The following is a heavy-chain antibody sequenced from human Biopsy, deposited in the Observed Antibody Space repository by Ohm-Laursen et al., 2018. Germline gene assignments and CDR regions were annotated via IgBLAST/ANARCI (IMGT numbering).Heavy chain of an antibody. CDR2: INCKTGAT. J-gene: IGHJ4*02. CDR3: ARDPLNGHKHFDY. Sequence: ASVTVSCKASSYTFTDYNIHWMRQAPGQGLEWLGYINCKTGATNYAQKFQGTVTMTRDTSISKAYLALGSLRTADTAIYYCARDPLNGHKHFDYWGQGSLVTVSS. CDR1: SYTFTDYN. V-gene: IGHV1-2*02. D-gene: IGHD2-8*01.